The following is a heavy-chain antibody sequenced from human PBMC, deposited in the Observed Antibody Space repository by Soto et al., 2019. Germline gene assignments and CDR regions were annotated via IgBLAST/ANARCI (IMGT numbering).Heavy chain of an antibody. CDR2: MSPIRGNT. Sequence: QVQLVQSGAEVKKPGASVKVSCKASGYSFTNYDINWVRQATGQGLEWMGWMSPIRGNTGCAQKFQGRVTMPRNTSISTAYMELSSLTSEDTAVYYCATGGYNWNDYAHWGQGTLVSVSS. D-gene: IGHD1-20*01. CDR3: ATGGYNWNDYAH. V-gene: IGHV1-8*01. J-gene: IGHJ4*02. CDR1: GYSFTNYD.